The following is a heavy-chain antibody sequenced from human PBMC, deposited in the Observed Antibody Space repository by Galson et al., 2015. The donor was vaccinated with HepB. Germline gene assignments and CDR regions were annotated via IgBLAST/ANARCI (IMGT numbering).Heavy chain of an antibody. Sequence: QSGAEVKKPGESLKISCKGSGYSFRSHWIAWVRQMPGKGLEWMGMVYPGDSETRYSPSFQGHVTISADKSINTAYLQWSSLKASDAAMYYCARLRNYGSYYSPLDPWGQGTLVTVSS. D-gene: IGHD3-10*01. V-gene: IGHV5-51*01. CDR3: ARLRNYGSYYSPLDP. CDR2: VYPGDSET. CDR1: GYSFRSHW. J-gene: IGHJ5*02.